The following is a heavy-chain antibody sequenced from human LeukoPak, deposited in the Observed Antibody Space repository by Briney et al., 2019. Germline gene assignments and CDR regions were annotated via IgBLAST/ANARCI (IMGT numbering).Heavy chain of an antibody. V-gene: IGHV4-4*07. J-gene: IGHJ4*02. Sequence: SETLSLTCSVSGGSISTYYWSWIRQSAGKGLEWIGRIYTSGSSNYNPSLKSRVSMSVDSSKNHFSLNLTSVTAEDTAVYYCARAYYYGSGSYGLDYWGQGTLVTVSS. CDR3: ARAYYYGSGSYGLDY. CDR2: IYTSGSS. D-gene: IGHD3-10*01. CDR1: GGSISTYY.